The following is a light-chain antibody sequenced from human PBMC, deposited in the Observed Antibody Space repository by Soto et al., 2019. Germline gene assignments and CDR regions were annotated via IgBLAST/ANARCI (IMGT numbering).Light chain of an antibody. Sequence: TVLTQSPGTLSSSPVESATLSCRTEQSDRNTYLGWYQQKPGQAPRLLIYGGSTRDSGVPDKFSGSGSGTDFTLTSSRVEAEDFAVYFCKDSVRSPSTFGLGTKVDIK. CDR1: QSDRNTY. CDR3: KDSVRSPST. J-gene: IGKJ3*01. CDR2: GGS. V-gene: IGKV3-20*01.